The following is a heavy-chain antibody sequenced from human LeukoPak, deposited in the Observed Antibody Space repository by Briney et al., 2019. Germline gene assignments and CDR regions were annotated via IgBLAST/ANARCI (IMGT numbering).Heavy chain of an antibody. CDR3: ARQQQLVPLTDY. V-gene: IGHV3-30*03. D-gene: IGHD6-13*01. J-gene: IGHJ4*02. CDR2: ISYDGSNK. Sequence: GRSLRLSCAASGFTFSSYGMHWVRQAPGKGLEWVAVISYDGSNKYYADSVKGRFTISRDKSKNTLYLQMNSLRAEDTAVYYCARQQQLVPLTDYWGQGTLVTVSS. CDR1: GFTFSSYG.